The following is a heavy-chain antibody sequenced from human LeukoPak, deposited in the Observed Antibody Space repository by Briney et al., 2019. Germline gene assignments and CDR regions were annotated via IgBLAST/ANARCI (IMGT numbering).Heavy chain of an antibody. J-gene: IGHJ4*02. CDR1: GFTLSNAW. CDR2: ITSGGTTI. V-gene: IGHV3-48*01. D-gene: IGHD4-17*01. CDR3: ARDYSTVTTFFDY. Sequence: GGSLRLSCAASGFTLSNAWMNWVRQAPGKGLEWVSYITSGGTTIYYADSVKGRFTISRDNAKNSLYLQMNSLRAEDTAVYYCARDYSTVTTFFDYWGQGTLVTVSS.